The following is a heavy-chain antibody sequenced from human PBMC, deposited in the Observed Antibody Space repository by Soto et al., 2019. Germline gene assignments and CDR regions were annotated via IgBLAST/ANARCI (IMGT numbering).Heavy chain of an antibody. CDR3: ARHRGGYDFWSGYYKFWFDP. Sequence: QLQLQESGPGLVKPSETLSLTCTVSGGSISSSSYYWGWIRQPPGKGLEWIGSIYYSGSTYYNPSLKSRVTISVDTSKNQFSLKLSSVTAADTAVYYCARHRGGYDFWSGYYKFWFDPWGQGTLVTVSS. V-gene: IGHV4-39*01. CDR1: GGSISSSSYY. D-gene: IGHD3-3*01. CDR2: IYYSGST. J-gene: IGHJ5*02.